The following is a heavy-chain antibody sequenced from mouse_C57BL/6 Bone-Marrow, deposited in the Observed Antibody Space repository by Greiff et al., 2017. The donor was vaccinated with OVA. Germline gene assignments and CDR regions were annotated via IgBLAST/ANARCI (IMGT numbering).Heavy chain of an antibody. V-gene: IGHV1-54*01. CDR1: GYAFTNYL. CDR3: VPSDWVAY. Sequence: QVQLQQSGAELVRPGPSVKVSCKASGYAFTNYLIEWVKQRPGQGLEWIGVINPGSGGTNYNEKFKGKATLTADKSSSTAYMQLSSLTSEDSAVYYCVPSDWVAYWGQGTLVTVSA. CDR2: INPGSGGT. J-gene: IGHJ3*01.